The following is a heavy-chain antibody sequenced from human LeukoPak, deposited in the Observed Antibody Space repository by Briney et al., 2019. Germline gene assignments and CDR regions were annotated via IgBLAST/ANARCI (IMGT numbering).Heavy chain of an antibody. D-gene: IGHD3/OR15-3a*01. Sequence: GGSLRLSCAASGFTFSSYWMHWVRHAPGKGLVWVSRINSDGSSTSYADSVKGRFTISRDNAKNTLYLQMNSLRAEDTAVYYCARGLRFHYYYGMDVWGQGTTVTVSS. CDR1: GFTFSSYW. J-gene: IGHJ6*02. V-gene: IGHV3-74*01. CDR3: ARGLRFHYYYGMDV. CDR2: INSDGSST.